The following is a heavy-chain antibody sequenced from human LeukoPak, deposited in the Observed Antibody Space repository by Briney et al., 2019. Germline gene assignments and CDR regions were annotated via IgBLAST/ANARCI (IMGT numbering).Heavy chain of an antibody. CDR1: GYTLTELS. CDR2: FDPEDGET. D-gene: IGHD3-22*01. CDR3: ALGTYYYDSSGYIFDY. J-gene: IGHJ4*02. V-gene: IGHV1-24*01. Sequence: ASVKVSCKVSGYTLTELSMHWVRQAPGKGLEWMGGFDPEDGETIYAQKFQGRVTMTEDTSTDTAYMELSSLRSEDTAVYYCALGTYYYDSSGYIFDYWGQGTLVTVSS.